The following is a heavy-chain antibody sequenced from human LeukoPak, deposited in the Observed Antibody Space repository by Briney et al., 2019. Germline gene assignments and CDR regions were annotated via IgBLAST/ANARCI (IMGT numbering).Heavy chain of an antibody. Sequence: PGGSLRLSCAASGFTFSSYSMNWVRQAPGKGLVWVSSISSSSSYIYYADSVKGRFTISRDNAKNSLYLQMNSLRAEDTAVYYCARDVQWLVLDYFDYWGQGTLVTVSS. CDR3: ARDVQWLVLDYFDY. D-gene: IGHD6-19*01. V-gene: IGHV3-21*01. CDR1: GFTFSSYS. J-gene: IGHJ4*02. CDR2: ISSSSSYI.